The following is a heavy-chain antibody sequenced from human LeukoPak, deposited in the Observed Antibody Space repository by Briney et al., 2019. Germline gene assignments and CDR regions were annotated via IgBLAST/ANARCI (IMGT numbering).Heavy chain of an antibody. Sequence: ASVKVSCKASGYTFTSYYMHWVRQAPGQGLEWMGIINPSGGSTSYAQKFQGRVTMTRDTSTSTVYMELSSLRSEDTAVYYCARDWATMVRGVISRMGDYWGQGTLVTVSS. J-gene: IGHJ4*02. D-gene: IGHD3-10*01. CDR3: ARDWATMVRGVISRMGDY. CDR2: INPSGGST. V-gene: IGHV1-46*01. CDR1: GYTFTSYY.